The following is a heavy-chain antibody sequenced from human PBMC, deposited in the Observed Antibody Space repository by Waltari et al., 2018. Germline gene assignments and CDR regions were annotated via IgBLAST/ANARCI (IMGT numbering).Heavy chain of an antibody. V-gene: IGHV3-30*04. CDR3: ARDYCDRTNCHGMDV. CDR2: SSYNARNI. Sequence: QVQLVESGGGVVLPGRSLRLSCEASEFTFSSYAMHWVRQAPGKWRGWVAVSSYNARNIYYVDSVKGRFTISRDNSKKTLYLQMNSLRADDTAVYYCARDYCDRTNCHGMDVWGQGTTVTVSS. J-gene: IGHJ6*02. D-gene: IGHD3-22*01. CDR1: EFTFSSYA.